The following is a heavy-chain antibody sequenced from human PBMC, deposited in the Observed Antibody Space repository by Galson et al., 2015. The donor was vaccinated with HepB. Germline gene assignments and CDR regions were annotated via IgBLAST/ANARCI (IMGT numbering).Heavy chain of an antibody. J-gene: IGHJ3*02. Sequence: SLRLSCAASGFTFSSYAMSWVRQAPGKGLEWVSAISGSGGSTYYADSVKGRFTISRDNSKNTLYLQMNSLRAEDTAVYYCAKEGFYGDPSWSTHAFDIWGQGTMVTVSS. V-gene: IGHV3-23*01. CDR1: GFTFSSYA. D-gene: IGHD4-17*01. CDR2: ISGSGGST. CDR3: AKEGFYGDPSWSTHAFDI.